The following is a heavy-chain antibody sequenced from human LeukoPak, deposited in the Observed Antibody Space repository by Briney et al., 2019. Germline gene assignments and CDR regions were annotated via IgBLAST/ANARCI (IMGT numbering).Heavy chain of an antibody. D-gene: IGHD3-10*01. CDR3: ARETWWFGALHHAFDI. Sequence: GGSLRLSCAASGFTFDDYGMSWVRQAPGKGLEWVGRTRNKANSYTTEYAASVKGRFTISRDDSKNSLYLQMNSLKTEDTAVYYCARETWWFGALHHAFDIWGQGTMVTVSS. V-gene: IGHV3-72*01. CDR1: GFTFDDYG. J-gene: IGHJ3*02. CDR2: TRNKANSYTT.